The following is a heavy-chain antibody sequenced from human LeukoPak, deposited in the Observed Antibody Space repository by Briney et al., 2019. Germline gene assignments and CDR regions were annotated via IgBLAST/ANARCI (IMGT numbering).Heavy chain of an antibody. D-gene: IGHD2-8*02. CDR1: LDSTASNF. CDR3: ARVGGWWDFDH. Sequence: SETLSLTCTVSLDSTASNFWSWVRQPPGKGLEWIEYIYYSGSPNYNPSLKSRVTISVDTSKNQFSLKVSSVTAADTAVYYCARVGGWWDFDHWGQGTLVTVSS. J-gene: IGHJ4*02. V-gene: IGHV4-59*01. CDR2: IYYSGSP.